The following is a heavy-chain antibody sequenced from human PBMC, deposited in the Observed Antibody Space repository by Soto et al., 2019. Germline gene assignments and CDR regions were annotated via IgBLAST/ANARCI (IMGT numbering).Heavy chain of an antibody. D-gene: IGHD3-10*01. J-gene: IGHJ6*02. CDR1: GGSISSSSYY. CDR3: ARAFGGSVRGGLYGMDV. V-gene: IGHV4-39*01. Sequence: PSETLSLTCTVSGGSISSSSYYWGWIRQPPGKGLEWIGSIYYSGSTYYSPSLKSRVTISVDTSKNQFSLKLSSVTAADTAVYYCARAFGGSVRGGLYGMDVCGQGTTVTVSS. CDR2: IYYSGST.